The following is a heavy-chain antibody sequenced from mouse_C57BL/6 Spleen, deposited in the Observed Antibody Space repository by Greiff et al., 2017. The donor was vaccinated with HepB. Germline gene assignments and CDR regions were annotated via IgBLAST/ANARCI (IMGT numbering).Heavy chain of an antibody. Sequence: DVQLVESGGGLVKPGGSLKLSCAASGFTFSSYAMSWVRQTPEKRLEWVATISDGGSYTYYPDNVKGRFTISRDNAKNNLYLQMSHLKSEDTAMYYCARGGPDGYYEGWYFDVWGTGTTVTVSS. CDR2: ISDGGSYT. D-gene: IGHD2-3*01. V-gene: IGHV5-4*01. CDR1: GFTFSSYA. CDR3: ARGGPDGYYEGWYFDV. J-gene: IGHJ1*03.